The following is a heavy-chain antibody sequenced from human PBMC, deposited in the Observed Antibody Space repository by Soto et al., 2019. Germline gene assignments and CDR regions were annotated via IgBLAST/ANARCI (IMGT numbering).Heavy chain of an antibody. CDR2: IWYDGRDK. J-gene: IGHJ4*02. CDR1: GITFSNYG. D-gene: IGHD3-22*01. V-gene: IGHV3-33*01. Sequence: QVQLVESGGGVVQPGRSLRLSCAASGITFSNYGTHWVRQAPGKGLEWVAVIWYDGRDKFYADCVKGQFTISRDNTTYTLYLQMNSMTADDTAVYYCVRGYGYSDNWGQGTLVTVSS. CDR3: VRGYGYSDN.